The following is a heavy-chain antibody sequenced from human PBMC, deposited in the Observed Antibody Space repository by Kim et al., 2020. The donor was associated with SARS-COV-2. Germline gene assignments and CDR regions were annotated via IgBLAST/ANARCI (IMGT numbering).Heavy chain of an antibody. D-gene: IGHD6-13*01. CDR1: GFTFSSYA. J-gene: IGHJ3*02. V-gene: IGHV3-30*04. Sequence: GGSLRLSCAASGFTFSSYAMHWVRQAPGKGLEWVAVISYDGSNKYYADSVKGRFTISRDNSKNTLYLQMNSLRAEDTAVYYCARDGQQLAAFDIWGQGT. CDR2: ISYDGSNK. CDR3: ARDGQQLAAFDI.